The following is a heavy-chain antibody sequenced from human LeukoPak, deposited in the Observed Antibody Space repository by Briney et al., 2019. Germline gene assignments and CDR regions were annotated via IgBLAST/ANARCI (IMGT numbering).Heavy chain of an antibody. J-gene: IGHJ3*02. V-gene: IGHV3-23*01. CDR1: GFTFSSYA. CDR2: ISGSGGST. D-gene: IGHD3-22*01. Sequence: GGSLRLSCAASGFTFSSYAMSWVRQAPGKGLEWVSAISGSGGSTYYADSVKGRFTISRDNSKNTLYLQMNSLRAEDTAVYYCAKGLAPTYYYDSSDGWAFDIWGQGTMVTVSS. CDR3: AKGLAPTYYYDSSDGWAFDI.